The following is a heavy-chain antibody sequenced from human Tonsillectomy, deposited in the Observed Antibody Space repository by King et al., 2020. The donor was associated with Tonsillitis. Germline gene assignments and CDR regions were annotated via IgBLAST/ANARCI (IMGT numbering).Heavy chain of an antibody. CDR3: AKDYVIAAAYHDACDI. Sequence: VQLVESGGGVVQPGRSLRLSCAASGFTFSSYGMHWVRQAPGQGLEWVAVISYDGSNKYYADSVKGRFTLSRDNSKNTPYLQMNSLRAEDTAVYYCAKDYVIAAAYHDACDIWGQGTMVTVSS. CDR2: ISYDGSNK. J-gene: IGHJ3*02. CDR1: GFTFSSYG. D-gene: IGHD6-13*01. V-gene: IGHV3-30*18.